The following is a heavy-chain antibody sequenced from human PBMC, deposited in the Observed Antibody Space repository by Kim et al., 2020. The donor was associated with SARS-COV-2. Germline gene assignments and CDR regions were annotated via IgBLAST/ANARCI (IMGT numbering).Heavy chain of an antibody. CDR3: ASGRSMIFGVVTRPQPNYYYGMDV. CDR1: GYTFTSYG. Sequence: ASVKVSCKASGYTFTSYGISWVRQAPGQGLEWMGWISAYNGNTNYAQKLQGRVTMTTDTSTSTAYMELRSLRSDDTAVYYCASGRSMIFGVVTRPQPNYYYGMDVWGQGTTVTVSS. CDR2: ISAYNGNT. D-gene: IGHD3-3*01. J-gene: IGHJ6*02. V-gene: IGHV1-18*01.